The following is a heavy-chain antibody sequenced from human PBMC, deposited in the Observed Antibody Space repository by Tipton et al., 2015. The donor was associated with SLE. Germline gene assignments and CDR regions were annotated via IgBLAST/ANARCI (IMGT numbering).Heavy chain of an antibody. J-gene: IGHJ4*02. CDR3: AREVQGFDY. CDR1: GGSFSGYY. V-gene: IGHV4-34*11. Sequence: TLSLTCAVYGGSFSGYYWSWIRQPPGKGLEWIVSVYFTGSTYNNPSLKSRVSVSVDTSKTQFSLKLSSVTAADTAVYYCAREVQGFDYWGQGTLVTVSS. CDR2: VYFTGST. D-gene: IGHD3-10*01.